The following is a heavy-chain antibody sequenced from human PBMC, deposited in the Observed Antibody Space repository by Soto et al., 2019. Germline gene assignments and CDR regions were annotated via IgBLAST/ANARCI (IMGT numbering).Heavy chain of an antibody. CDR1: DGSISDSNW. J-gene: IGHJ3*02. CDR3: VRLKRTPNDAFDI. CDR2: IYHSGNT. V-gene: IGHV4-4*02. Sequence: SETLSLTCAVFDGSISDSNWWSWVRQPPGKGLEWIGEIYHSGNTNYDPSLRSRVTISVDKSKNQFSLKMTSMTAADTAVYFCVRLKRTPNDAFDIWGQGTPVTVSS.